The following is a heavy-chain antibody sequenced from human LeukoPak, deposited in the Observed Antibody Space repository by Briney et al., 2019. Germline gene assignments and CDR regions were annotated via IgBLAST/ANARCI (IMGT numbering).Heavy chain of an antibody. CDR3: ARVGGRIAVEGGDY. V-gene: IGHV4-39*07. Sequence: PSETLSLTCTVSGGSISSSSYNWGWIRQPPGKGLEWIGSIYYSGSTYYNPSLKSRVTISVDTSKNQFSLKLSSVTAADTAVYYCARVGGRIAVEGGDYWGQGTLVTVSS. J-gene: IGHJ4*02. D-gene: IGHD6-19*01. CDR1: GGSISSSSYN. CDR2: IYYSGST.